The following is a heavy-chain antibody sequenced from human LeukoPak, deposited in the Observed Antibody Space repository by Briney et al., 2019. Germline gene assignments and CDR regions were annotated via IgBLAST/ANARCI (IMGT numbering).Heavy chain of an antibody. V-gene: IGHV3-30*04. J-gene: IGHJ2*01. D-gene: IGHD6-13*01. Sequence: GGSLRLSCAASGFTFSSYAMHWVRQAPGKGLEWVAVISYNEDAKIYADSVKGRFTISRDNSKNTLYLQMDSLRAEDTALYYCAKEYTSRWSYWHFDLWGRGTLVTVSS. CDR2: ISYNEDAK. CDR3: AKEYTSRWSYWHFDL. CDR1: GFTFSSYA.